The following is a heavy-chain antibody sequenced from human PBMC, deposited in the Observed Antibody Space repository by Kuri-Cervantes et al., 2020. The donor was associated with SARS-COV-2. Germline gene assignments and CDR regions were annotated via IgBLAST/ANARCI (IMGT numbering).Heavy chain of an antibody. Sequence: GSLRLSCTVSGYSISSGYYWDWIRQPPGKGLEWIGTIYYSGSTDYNPSLKSRVTISVDTSKNQFSLKLTSVTAADTAVYFCVGIWSNYRFDYWGQGTLVTVSS. D-gene: IGHD3-3*01. CDR2: IYYSGST. J-gene: IGHJ4*02. V-gene: IGHV4-38-2*02. CDR1: GYSISSGYY. CDR3: VGIWSNYRFDY.